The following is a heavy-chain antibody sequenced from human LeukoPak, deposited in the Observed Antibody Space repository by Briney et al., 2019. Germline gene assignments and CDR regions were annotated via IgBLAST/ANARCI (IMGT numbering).Heavy chain of an antibody. CDR2: ISSSDYA. CDR3: ARDGSAWSRDY. CDR1: GFIFSPSG. V-gene: IGHV3-21*01. D-gene: IGHD6-19*01. J-gene: IGHJ6*04. Sequence: GGSLRLSCAASGFIFSPSGMTWVRQAPGKWLEWVSTISSSDYASYTDSVKGRFTISRDNAKNSLYLQMNSLRVEDTALYYCARDGSAWSRDYWGKGTTVTISS.